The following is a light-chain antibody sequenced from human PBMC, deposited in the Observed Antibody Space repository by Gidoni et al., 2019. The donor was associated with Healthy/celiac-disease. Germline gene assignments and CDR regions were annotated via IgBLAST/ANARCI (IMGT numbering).Light chain of an antibody. CDR2: CAS. CDR1: QRVSSCY. V-gene: IGKV3-20*01. CDR3: QQYGSSPQT. J-gene: IGKJ1*01. Sequence: EIVLTQSPGTLSLSPGERATLSCRASQRVSSCYLAWYQQKPGPAPRLLIYCASSRATGIPDRFSCSGSGTDFTLTISRLEPEDFAVYYCQQYGSSPQTFGQGTKVEIK.